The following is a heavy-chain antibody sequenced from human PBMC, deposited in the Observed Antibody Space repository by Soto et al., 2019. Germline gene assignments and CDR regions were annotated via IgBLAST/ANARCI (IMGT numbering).Heavy chain of an antibody. D-gene: IGHD3-22*01. CDR1: GCTFSSYA. Sequence: GASVTVSCKASGCTFSSYAISCVRQAPGQGLEWMGGIIPIFGTANYAQKFQGRVTITADESTSTAYMELSSLRSEDTAVYYCARDVESSGSNYWGQGTLVNVSS. J-gene: IGHJ4*02. V-gene: IGHV1-69*13. CDR2: IIPIFGTA. CDR3: ARDVESSGSNY.